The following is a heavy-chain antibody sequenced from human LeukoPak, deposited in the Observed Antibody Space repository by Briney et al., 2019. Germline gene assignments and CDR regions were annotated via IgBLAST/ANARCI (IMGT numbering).Heavy chain of an antibody. J-gene: IGHJ5*02. D-gene: IGHD5-18*01. CDR3: ARDRRTRRDTAMVRGWFDP. Sequence: ASVKVSCKASGYTFTGYYMHWVRQAPGQGLEWMGGINPNSGGTNYAQKFQGRVTMTRDTSISTAYMELSRLRSDDTAVYYCARDRRTRRDTAMVRGWFDPWGQGTLVTVSS. CDR2: INPNSGGT. V-gene: IGHV1-2*02. CDR1: GYTFTGYY.